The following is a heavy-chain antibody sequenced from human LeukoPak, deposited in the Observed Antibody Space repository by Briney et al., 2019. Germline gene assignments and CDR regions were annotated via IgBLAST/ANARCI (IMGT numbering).Heavy chain of an antibody. CDR1: GGSISSYY. CDR2: INHSGST. CDR3: ARKVAAVNWFDP. Sequence: SETLSLTCTVSGGSISSYYWSWIRQPPGKGLEWIGEINHSGSTNYNPSLKSRVTISVDTSKNQFSLKLSSVTAADTAVYYCARKVAAVNWFDPWGQGTLVTVSS. J-gene: IGHJ5*02. V-gene: IGHV4-34*01. D-gene: IGHD6-19*01.